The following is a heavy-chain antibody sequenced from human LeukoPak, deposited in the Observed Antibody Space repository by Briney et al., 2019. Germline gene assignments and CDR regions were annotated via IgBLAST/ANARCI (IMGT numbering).Heavy chain of an antibody. J-gene: IGHJ4*02. CDR1: GFTFSSYS. Sequence: PRGSLRLSCVASGFTFSSYSMSWVRQAPGKGLEWVSYISSSSSTIYYADSVKGRFTISRDNAKNSLYLQMNSLRAEDTAVYYCARVRSGYFVDYWGQGTLVTVSS. V-gene: IGHV3-48*01. D-gene: IGHD3-22*01. CDR3: ARVRSGYFVDY. CDR2: ISSSSSTI.